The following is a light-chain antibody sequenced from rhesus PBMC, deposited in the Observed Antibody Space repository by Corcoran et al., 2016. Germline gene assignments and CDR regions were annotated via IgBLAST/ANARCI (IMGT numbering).Light chain of an antibody. CDR1: QGISSW. CDR3: QQYSSRPLT. V-gene: IGKV1-22*01. CDR2: KAS. J-gene: IGKJ3*01. Sequence: DIQMTQSPSSLSASVGDTVTITCRASQGISSWLAWYQQKPGKAPKLLIYKASSLQSGVPSRFRGSGSVTDFTLTISSLQSEDFATYYCQQYSSRPLTFGPGTKLDIK.